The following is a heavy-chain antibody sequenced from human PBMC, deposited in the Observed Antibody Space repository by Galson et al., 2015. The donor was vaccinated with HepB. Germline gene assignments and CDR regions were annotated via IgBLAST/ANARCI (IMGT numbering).Heavy chain of an antibody. CDR3: ARDSPTLYEGLRCPDFDY. J-gene: IGHJ4*02. V-gene: IGHV3-7*03. Sequence: SLRLSCAASGFTFSSYWMSWVRQAPGKGLEWVANIKQDGSEKYYVDSVKGRFTISRDNAKNSLYLQMNSLRAEDTAVYYCARDSPTLYEGLRCPDFDYWGQGTLVTVSS. CDR1: GFTFSSYW. D-gene: IGHD4-17*01. CDR2: IKQDGSEK.